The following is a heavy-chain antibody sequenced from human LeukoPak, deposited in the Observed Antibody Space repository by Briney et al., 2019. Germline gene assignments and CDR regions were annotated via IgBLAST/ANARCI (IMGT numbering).Heavy chain of an antibody. CDR3: ARDPDILPGYFLRYFAY. J-gene: IGHJ4*02. D-gene: IGHD3-9*01. Sequence: PSETLSLTCTVSGGSISSYYWSWIRQPPGKGLEWIGYIYYSGSTNYNPSLKSRVTISIDTSKNQFSLKLSSVTAADTPVYHCARDPDILPGYFLRYFAYWGQGTLVTVPS. CDR2: IYYSGST. V-gene: IGHV4-59*01. CDR1: GGSISSYY.